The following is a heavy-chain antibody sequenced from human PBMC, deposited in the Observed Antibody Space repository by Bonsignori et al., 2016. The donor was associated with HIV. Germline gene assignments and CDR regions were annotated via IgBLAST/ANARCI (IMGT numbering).Heavy chain of an antibody. J-gene: IGHJ5*02. D-gene: IGHD3-10*01. CDR3: ARPPHLLTVRTNERTLRGRTGTGPRFDP. V-gene: IGHV1-69*13. CDR2: INLILAST. CDR1: GGTFSTSS. Sequence: QVQLVQSGTEVKKPGSSVKVSCKASGGTFSTSSISWVRQAPGQGLEWMGVINLILASTNYAQKFQDRVTITADEPTTTAYMELTNLRSDDTAVYYCARPPHLLTVRTNERTLRGRTGTGPRFDP.